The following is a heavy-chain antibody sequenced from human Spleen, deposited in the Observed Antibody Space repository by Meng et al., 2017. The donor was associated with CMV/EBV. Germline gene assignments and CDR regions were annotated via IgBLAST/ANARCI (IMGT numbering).Heavy chain of an antibody. CDR2: INKDGSFT. J-gene: IGHJ4*02. D-gene: IGHD3-10*01. V-gene: IGHV3-74*01. CDR3: TRDLAGRDDY. CDR1: GFTLSRYW. Sequence: LSCVASGFTLSRYWMHLVRQVPGKGLVWVSRINKDGSFTTHADSVEGRFTISRDNAKNTLFLQMSSLRAEDTAVYYCTRDLAGRDDYWGPGTLVTVSS.